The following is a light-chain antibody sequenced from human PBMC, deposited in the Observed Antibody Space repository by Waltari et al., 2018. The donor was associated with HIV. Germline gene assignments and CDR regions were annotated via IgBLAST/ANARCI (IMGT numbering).Light chain of an antibody. Sequence: DIQMTQSPSSLSSSVGDRVTITCRAGQNISNYLNWYQQKAGKAPKLLIYAASSVQSGVTSRFSGSGSVTDFTLTISSLQPEDCATYYCQQSSGVPPYTFGQGTKLELK. V-gene: IGKV1-39*01. CDR1: QNISNY. CDR3: QQSSGVPPYT. J-gene: IGKJ2*01. CDR2: AAS.